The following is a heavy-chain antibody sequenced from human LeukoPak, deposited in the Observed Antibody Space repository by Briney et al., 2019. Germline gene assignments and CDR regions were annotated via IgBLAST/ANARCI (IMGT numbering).Heavy chain of an antibody. CDR1: GFTVSSNY. V-gene: IGHV3-53*01. D-gene: IGHD6-19*01. CDR2: IYRDGRT. CDR3: AKLKGWYGDGYFDY. J-gene: IGHJ4*02. Sequence: GGSLRLSCAASGFTVSSNYMSWVRQAPGKVLEWVSVIYRDGRTHYADSVKGRFTISRDNSKDTLYLQMDSLRAEDTAVYYCAKLKGWYGDGYFDYWGQGTLVTVSS.